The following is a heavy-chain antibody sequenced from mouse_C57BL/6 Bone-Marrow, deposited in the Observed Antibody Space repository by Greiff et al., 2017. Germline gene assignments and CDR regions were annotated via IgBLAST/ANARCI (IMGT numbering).Heavy chain of an antibody. J-gene: IGHJ2*01. D-gene: IGHD2-5*01. CDR3: ARRGSNYEDY. CDR1: GFTFSSYG. V-gene: IGHV5-6*01. Sequence: EVQLVESGGDLVKPGGSLKLSCAASGFTFSSYGMSWVRQTPDKRLEWVATISSGGSYTYYPDSVKGRFTISRDNAKNTLYLQMSSLKSEDTAMYYCARRGSNYEDYWGQGTTLTVSS. CDR2: ISSGGSYT.